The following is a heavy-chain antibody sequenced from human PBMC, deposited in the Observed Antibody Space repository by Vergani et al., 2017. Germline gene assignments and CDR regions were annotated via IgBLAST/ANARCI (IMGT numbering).Heavy chain of an antibody. CDR2: INPSGGHT. V-gene: IGHV1-46*03. CDR3: AREDYGTLTGYRY. J-gene: IGHJ4*02. D-gene: IGHD3-9*01. CDR1: GYTFSNYY. Sequence: QVQVVQSGAEVKKSGASVKVSCKTSGYTFSNYYMHLVRQAPGQGLEWMGIINPSGGHTNYAQKVQGRVTMTRDTSTSTVYMELSSLRSEDTAIYYCAREDYGTLTGYRYWGQGTLVTVSA.